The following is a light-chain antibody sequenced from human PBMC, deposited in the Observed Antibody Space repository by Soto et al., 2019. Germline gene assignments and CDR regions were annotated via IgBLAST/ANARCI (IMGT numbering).Light chain of an antibody. Sequence: DVVMTQSPLSLPVTPGEPASISCRSSQSLLHSNGYNYLDCYLQKPGQSPHLLIYLVSNRASGVPDRFSGSGSGTDFTLKISRVEAEDVGVYYCMQALQTPVTFGQGTRLEIK. CDR2: LVS. CDR3: MQALQTPVT. CDR1: QSLLHSNGYNY. V-gene: IGKV2-28*01. J-gene: IGKJ5*01.